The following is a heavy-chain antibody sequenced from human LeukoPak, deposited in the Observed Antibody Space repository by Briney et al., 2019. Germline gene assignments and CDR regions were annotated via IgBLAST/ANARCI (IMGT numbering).Heavy chain of an antibody. V-gene: IGHV1-69*04. CDR2: IIPIFGIA. Sequence: VASVKVSCKASGGTFSSYAISWVRQAPGQGLEWMGRIIPIFGIANYAQKFQGRVTTTADKSTSTAYMELSSLRSEDTAVYYCARNRPNVVPAALFGYHYGMDVWGQGTTVTVSS. D-gene: IGHD2-2*01. CDR1: GGTFSSYA. J-gene: IGHJ6*02. CDR3: ARNRPNVVPAALFGYHYGMDV.